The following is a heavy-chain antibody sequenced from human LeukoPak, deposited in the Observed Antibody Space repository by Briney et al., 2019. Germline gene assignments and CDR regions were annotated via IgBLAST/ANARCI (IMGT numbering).Heavy chain of an antibody. CDR2: IYPGDSNT. J-gene: IGHJ6*02. D-gene: IGHD3-10*01. V-gene: IGHV5-51*01. CDR1: GYSFTSYW. CDR3: ARSPMGWGYGMDV. Sequence: GESLKISCEGSGYSFTSYWIGWVRQMPGKGLDWMGIIYPGDSNTRYSPSFQGHVTISADKSISTAYLQWSSLKASDTAKYYCARSPMGWGYGMDVWGQGTTVTVSS.